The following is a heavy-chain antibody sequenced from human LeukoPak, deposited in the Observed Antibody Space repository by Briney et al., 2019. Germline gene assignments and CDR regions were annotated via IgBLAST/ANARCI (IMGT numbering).Heavy chain of an antibody. V-gene: IGHV3-30-3*01. J-gene: IGHJ4*02. CDR1: GFTFSSYA. CDR2: ISYDGSNK. Sequence: GRSLRLSCAASGFTFSSYAMHWVRQAPGKGLEWVAVISYDGSNKYYADSVKGRFTISRDNSRNTLYLQMNSLRAEDTALYYCAKGGEYIGGQGTLVTVSS. D-gene: IGHD1-1*01. CDR3: AKGGEYI.